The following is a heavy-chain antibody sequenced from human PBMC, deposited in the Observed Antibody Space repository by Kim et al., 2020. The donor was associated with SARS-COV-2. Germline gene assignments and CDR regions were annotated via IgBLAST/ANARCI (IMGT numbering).Heavy chain of an antibody. J-gene: IGHJ6*02. CDR2: IYSGGDT. D-gene: IGHD3-16*01. Sequence: GGSLRLSCAASGFTVNSNYMSWVRQAPGKGLEWVSVIYSGGDTYYADSVKGRFTISRDNSKNTLYLQMNNLRAEDTAVYYCARDRRLFGMDVWGQGTTVTVSS. CDR1: GFTVNSNY. V-gene: IGHV3-53*01. CDR3: ARDRRLFGMDV.